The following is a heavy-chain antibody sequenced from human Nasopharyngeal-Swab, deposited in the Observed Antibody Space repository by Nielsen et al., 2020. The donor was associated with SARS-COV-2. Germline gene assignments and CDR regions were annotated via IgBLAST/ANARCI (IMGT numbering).Heavy chain of an antibody. D-gene: IGHD6-13*01. CDR2: IYYSGST. J-gene: IGHJ5*02. CDR3: ARDRTAAPGIWFDP. CDR1: GGSISSGGYY. V-gene: IGHV4-31*03. Sequence: SETLSLTCTVSGGSISSGGYYWSWIRQHPGKGLEWIGYIYYSGSTYYNPSLKSRVTISVDTSKNQFSLTLSSVTAADTAVYYCARDRTAAPGIWFDPWGQGTLVTVSS.